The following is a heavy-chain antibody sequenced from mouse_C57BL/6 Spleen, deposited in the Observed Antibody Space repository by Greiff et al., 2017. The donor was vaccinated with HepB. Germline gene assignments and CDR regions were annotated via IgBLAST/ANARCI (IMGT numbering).Heavy chain of an antibody. CDR1: GYSITSGYY. CDR3: ARESSSGPDY. V-gene: IGHV3-6*01. CDR2: ISYDGSN. Sequence: ESGPGLVKPSQSLSLTCSVTGYSITSGYYWNWIRQFPGNKLEWMGYISYDGSNNYNPSLKNRISITRDTSKNQFFLKLNSVTTEDTATYYCARESSSGPDYWGQGTTLTVSS. J-gene: IGHJ2*01. D-gene: IGHD3-2*02.